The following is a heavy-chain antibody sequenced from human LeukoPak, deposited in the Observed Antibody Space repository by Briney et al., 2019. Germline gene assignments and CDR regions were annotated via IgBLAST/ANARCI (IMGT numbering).Heavy chain of an antibody. CDR3: AKDRSVVPAYYYYGMDV. CDR2: ISYDGSNK. J-gene: IGHJ6*02. CDR1: GFTSSSYG. Sequence: PGGSLRLSCAASGFTSSSYGMHWVRQAPGKGLEWVAVISYDGSNKYYADSVKGRFTISRDNSKNTLYLQMNSLRAEDTAVYYCAKDRSVVPAYYYYGMDVWGQGTTVTVSS. D-gene: IGHD2-2*01. V-gene: IGHV3-30*18.